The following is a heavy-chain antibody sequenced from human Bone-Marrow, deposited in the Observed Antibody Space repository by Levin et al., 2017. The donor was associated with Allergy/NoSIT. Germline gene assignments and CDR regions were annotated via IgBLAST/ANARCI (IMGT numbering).Heavy chain of an antibody. CDR2: IIPVFGTA. CDR3: ARDPGTMTDDYYYGMDV. CDR1: GGTFSSHA. Sequence: SVKVSCKASGGTFSSHAINWVRQAPGQGLEWMGGIIPVFGTANYAQKFQGRVMITADKSTSTAYVELSSLRSEDTGVYYCARDPGTMTDDYYYGMDVWGQGTTVIVSS. J-gene: IGHJ6*02. V-gene: IGHV1-69*06.